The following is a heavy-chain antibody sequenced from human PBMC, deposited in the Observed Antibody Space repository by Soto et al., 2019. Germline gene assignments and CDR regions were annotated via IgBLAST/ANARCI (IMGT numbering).Heavy chain of an antibody. CDR3: ARGRGVTHPAYYYYYMDV. D-gene: IGHD3-10*01. V-gene: IGHV3-7*01. CDR2: IKQDGSEK. CDR1: GFTFSSYW. J-gene: IGHJ6*03. Sequence: GGSLRLSCAASGFTFSSYWMSWVRQAPGKGLEWVANIKQDGSEKYYVDSVKGRFTISRDNAKNSLYLQMNSLRAEDTAVYYCARGRGVTHPAYYYYYMDVWGKGTTVTVSS.